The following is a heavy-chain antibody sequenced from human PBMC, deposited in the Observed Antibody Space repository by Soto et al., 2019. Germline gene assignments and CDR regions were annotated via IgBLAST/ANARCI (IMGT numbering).Heavy chain of an antibody. CDR1: GGSISSGGYY. J-gene: IGHJ3*02. V-gene: IGHV4-31*11. D-gene: IGHD2-2*01. CDR3: ARKYCTSTNCARAAFDI. CDR2: IYYSGST. Sequence: SETLSLTCAVSGGSISSGGYYWSWIRQHPGKGLEWIGYIYYSGSTYYKPSLKSRVTISVDTSKNQFSLKLSSVTAADTAVYYCARKYCTSTNCARAAFDIWGQGTMVTV.